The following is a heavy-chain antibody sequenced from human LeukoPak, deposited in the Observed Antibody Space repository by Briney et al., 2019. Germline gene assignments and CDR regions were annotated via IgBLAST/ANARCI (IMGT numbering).Heavy chain of an antibody. Sequence: SETLSVTCTVSGGSISSYYWSWLRQPAGKGLEWIGRIYTSGSTNYNPSLKSRVTMSVDTSKNQFSLKLSSVTAADTAVYYCARGRGTMVRGENWFDPWGQGTLVTVSS. J-gene: IGHJ5*02. CDR2: IYTSGST. CDR1: GGSISSYY. CDR3: ARGRGTMVRGENWFDP. D-gene: IGHD3-10*01. V-gene: IGHV4-4*07.